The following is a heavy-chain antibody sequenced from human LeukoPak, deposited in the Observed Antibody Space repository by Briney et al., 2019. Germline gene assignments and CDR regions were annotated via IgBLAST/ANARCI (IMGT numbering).Heavy chain of an antibody. V-gene: IGHV4-59*01. CDR2: IYYSGST. CDR3: ARDPSYYYGSGTDAFDI. D-gene: IGHD3-10*01. Sequence: PSETLSLTYTVSGGSISSYYWSWIRQPPGKGLEWIGYIYYSGSTNYNPSLKSRVTISVDTSKNQFSPKLSSVTAADTAVYYCARDPSYYYGSGTDAFDIWGQGTMVTVSS. CDR1: GGSISSYY. J-gene: IGHJ3*02.